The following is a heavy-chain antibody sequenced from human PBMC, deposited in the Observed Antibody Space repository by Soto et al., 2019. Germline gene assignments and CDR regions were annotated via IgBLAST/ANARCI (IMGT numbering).Heavy chain of an antibody. V-gene: IGHV1-69*13. D-gene: IGHD6-6*01. J-gene: IGHJ4*02. Sequence: YSVQVSCKASGGTFSSYAISWVRQAPGQGLEWMGGIIPIFGTANYAQKFQGRVTITADESTSTAYMELSSLRSEDTAVYYCAREGEDRSSARTRAFDGCGQGTLVTV. CDR3: AREGEDRSSARTRAFDG. CDR2: IIPIFGTA. CDR1: GGTFSSYA.